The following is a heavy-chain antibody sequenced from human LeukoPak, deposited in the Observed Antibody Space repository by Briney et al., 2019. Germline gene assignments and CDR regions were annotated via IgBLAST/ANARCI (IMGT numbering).Heavy chain of an antibody. J-gene: IGHJ4*02. CDR3: ARALYSSGWYGPAY. CDR2: ISSSSSYI. CDR1: GFTFSSYS. Sequence: GGSLLLSCAASGFTFSSYSMNWVRQAPGKGLEWVSSISSSSSYIYYADSVKGRFTISRDNAKNSLYLQMNSLRAEDTAVYYCARALYSSGWYGPAYWGQGTLVTVSS. V-gene: IGHV3-21*01. D-gene: IGHD6-19*01.